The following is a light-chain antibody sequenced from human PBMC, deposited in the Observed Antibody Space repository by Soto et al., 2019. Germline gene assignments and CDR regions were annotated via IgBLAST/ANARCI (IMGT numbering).Light chain of an antibody. CDR3: GSWDSSLSGYG. CDR1: SSNIGGNS. CDR2: DDN. V-gene: IGLV1-51*01. Sequence: QSVLTQPPSVSAAPGQKVTISCSGSSSNIGGNSVSWYQQLPGTAPKLLIYDDNKRPSGIPDRFSGSKSGTSATLGITGFQTGDEADYYCGSWDSSLSGYGFGGGTKVTVL. J-gene: IGLJ1*01.